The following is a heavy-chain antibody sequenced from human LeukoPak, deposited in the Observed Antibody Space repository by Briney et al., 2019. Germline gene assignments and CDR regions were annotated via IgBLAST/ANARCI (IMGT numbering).Heavy chain of an antibody. Sequence: GGSLRLSCAASGFTFSSYWIHWVRQAPGKGLVWVSRINNDESNTGYAVSVKGRFTISRDNAKNTLYLQMNSLRAEDTAVYYCAKSGYADFDYWGQGTLVTVSS. J-gene: IGHJ4*02. CDR1: GFTFSSYW. CDR3: AKSGYADFDY. V-gene: IGHV3-74*01. D-gene: IGHD6-25*01. CDR2: INNDESNT.